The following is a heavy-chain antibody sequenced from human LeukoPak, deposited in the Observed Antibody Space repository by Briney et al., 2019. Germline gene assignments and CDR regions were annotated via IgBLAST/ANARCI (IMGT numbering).Heavy chain of an antibody. J-gene: IGHJ4*02. CDR2: IWYDGSNK. CDR3: ARDFGHLGYCSSTSCHEFDY. CDR1: GFTFSSYG. Sequence: GRSLRLSCAASGFTFSSYGMHWVRQAPGKGLEWVAVIWYDGSNKYYADSVKGRFTISRDNSKNTLYLQMNSLRAEDTAVYYCARDFGHLGYCSSTSCHEFDYWGQGTLVTVSS. D-gene: IGHD2-2*01. V-gene: IGHV3-30*19.